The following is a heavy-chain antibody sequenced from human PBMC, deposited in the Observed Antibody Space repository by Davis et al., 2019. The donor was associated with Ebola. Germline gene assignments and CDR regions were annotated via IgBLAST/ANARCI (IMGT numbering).Heavy chain of an antibody. CDR3: VRSNSWYGDY. CDR1: GYTFTGYY. J-gene: IGHJ4*02. Sequence: ASVKVSCKASGYTFTGYYMHWVRQAPGQGLQFMGWISAYTGHTNYAQTFQGRVAMTIDTSTNTLYMELRSLRSDDAAMYYCVRSNSWYGDYWGRGTLVTVSS. CDR2: ISAYTGHT. D-gene: IGHD6-13*01. V-gene: IGHV1-18*04.